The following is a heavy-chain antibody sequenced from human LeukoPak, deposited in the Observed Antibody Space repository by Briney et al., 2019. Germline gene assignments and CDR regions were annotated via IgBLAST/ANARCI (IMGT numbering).Heavy chain of an antibody. J-gene: IGHJ4*02. CDR3: ARDAGHSGYDLLDY. CDR1: GFTFSSYW. CDR2: IKHDGSEK. Sequence: GGSLRLSCADSGFTFSSYWMNWVRQAPGEGLEWVANIKHDGSEKYYADFVKGRFTISRDNAKNSLYLQMDSLRAEDAAVYYCARDAGHSGYDLLDYWGQGTLVTVSS. D-gene: IGHD5-12*01. V-gene: IGHV3-7*01.